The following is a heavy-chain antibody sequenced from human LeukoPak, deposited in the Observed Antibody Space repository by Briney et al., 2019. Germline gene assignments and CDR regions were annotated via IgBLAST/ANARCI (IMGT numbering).Heavy chain of an antibody. D-gene: IGHD3-22*01. Sequence: QPGGSLRLSCAASGFTFSSYGMHWVRQAPGKGLEWVAVIWYDGSNKYYADSVKGRFTISRDNSKNTLYLQMNSLRAEDTAVYYCARGRSPYYYDSSGYLDYWGQGTLVTVSS. V-gene: IGHV3-33*01. CDR2: IWYDGSNK. CDR3: ARGRSPYYYDSSGYLDY. CDR1: GFTFSSYG. J-gene: IGHJ4*02.